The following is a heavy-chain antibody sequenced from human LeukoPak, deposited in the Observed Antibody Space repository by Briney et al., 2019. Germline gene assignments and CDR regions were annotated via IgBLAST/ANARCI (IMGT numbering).Heavy chain of an antibody. Sequence: PGGSLRLSCTASGFSFSGSWMSWAPQLPGKGLEWLADMNPDGSTIVYVDSVKGRFTISRNNAKNSVYLQMDGLRAEDTAVYYCARDPLNGALDIWGQGTLVTVSS. J-gene: IGHJ3*02. CDR2: MNPDGSTI. CDR1: GFSFSGSW. CDR3: ARDPLNGALDI. V-gene: IGHV3-7*01.